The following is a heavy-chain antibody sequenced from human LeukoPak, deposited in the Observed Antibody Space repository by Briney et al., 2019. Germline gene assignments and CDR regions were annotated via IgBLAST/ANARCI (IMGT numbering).Heavy chain of an antibody. CDR2: ISGSGGGT. V-gene: IGHV3-23*01. Sequence: GSLRLSCAASGFTFSSYAMSWVRQAPGKGLEWVSAISGSGGGTYYADSVKGRFTISRDNSKNTLYLQMNSLRAEDTAVYYCAKGEYSSGWYDYWGQGTLVTVSS. D-gene: IGHD6-19*01. J-gene: IGHJ4*02. CDR3: AKGEYSSGWYDY. CDR1: GFTFSSYA.